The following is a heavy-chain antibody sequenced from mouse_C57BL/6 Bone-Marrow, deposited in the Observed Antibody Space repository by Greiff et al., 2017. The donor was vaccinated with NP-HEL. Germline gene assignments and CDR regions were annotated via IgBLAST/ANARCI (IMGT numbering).Heavy chain of an antibody. Sequence: EVMLVESEGGLVQPGSSMKLSCTASGFTFSDYYMAWVRQVPEKGLEWVANINYDGSSTYYLHSLKSRFIISRDNAKNILYLQMRSLKSEDTATYYSAREVGLRRRTYAMDYWGQGTSVTVSS. CDR2: INYDGSST. V-gene: IGHV5-16*01. D-gene: IGHD2-4*01. CDR3: AREVGLRRRTYAMDY. CDR1: GFTFSDYY. J-gene: IGHJ4*01.